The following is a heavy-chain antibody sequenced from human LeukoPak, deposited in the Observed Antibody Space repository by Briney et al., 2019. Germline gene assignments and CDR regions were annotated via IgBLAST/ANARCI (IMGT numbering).Heavy chain of an antibody. D-gene: IGHD1-26*01. Sequence: GASVKVSCKASGYTFTSYGISWVRQAPGQGLEWVGWISAYNGNTNYAQKLQGRVTMTTDTSTSTAYMELRSLRSDDTAVYYCARDLRWGGATTTRNVYVSASSFWGQGTLVTVSS. CDR2: ISAYNGNT. J-gene: IGHJ4*02. CDR1: GYTFTSYG. V-gene: IGHV1-18*01. CDR3: ARDLRWGGATTTRNVYVSASSF.